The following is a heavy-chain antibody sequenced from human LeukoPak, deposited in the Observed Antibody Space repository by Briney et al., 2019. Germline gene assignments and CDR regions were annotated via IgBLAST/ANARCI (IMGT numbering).Heavy chain of an antibody. D-gene: IGHD6-19*01. J-gene: IGHJ3*02. V-gene: IGHV3-21*01. CDR2: ISGSSVYL. CDR1: GFSFRNYD. Sequence: GGSLRLSCAASGFSFRNYDMNWVRQAPGKGVEWVSCISGSSVYLYNADSLKGRFTISRDNAKNSLYLQMNGLRAEDTAVYYCARVSVAGAVIDTFDIWGQGTMVTDSS. CDR3: ARVSVAGAVIDTFDI.